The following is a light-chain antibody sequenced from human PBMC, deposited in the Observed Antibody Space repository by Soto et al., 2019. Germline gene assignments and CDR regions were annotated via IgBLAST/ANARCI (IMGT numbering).Light chain of an antibody. CDR2: AAS. Sequence: DMQITQRRCSLCASVRDGFTVTFQASQTIMTYLNWYQQKPGKPPRLLIYAASSLQSGVPSRFSGSGSGTDFTLTISSLQPEDFATYSCQQSYNSPQTFGQGTEVDIK. J-gene: IGKJ1*01. CDR1: QTIMTY. CDR3: QQSYNSPQT. V-gene: IGKV1-39*01.